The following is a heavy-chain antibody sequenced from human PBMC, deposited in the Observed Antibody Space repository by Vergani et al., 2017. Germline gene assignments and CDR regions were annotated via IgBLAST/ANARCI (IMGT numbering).Heavy chain of an antibody. Sequence: QVQLVQSGAEVKKPGSSVKVSCKASGGTFSSYAISWVRQAPGQGLEWMGGIIPIFGTANYAQKFQGRVTMTRATSISTAYMELSRLRSDDTAVYYCARAYQLLSRFDYWGQGTLVTVSS. CDR1: GGTFSSYA. D-gene: IGHD2-2*01. V-gene: IGHV1-69*06. CDR3: ARAYQLLSRFDY. J-gene: IGHJ4*02. CDR2: IIPIFGTA.